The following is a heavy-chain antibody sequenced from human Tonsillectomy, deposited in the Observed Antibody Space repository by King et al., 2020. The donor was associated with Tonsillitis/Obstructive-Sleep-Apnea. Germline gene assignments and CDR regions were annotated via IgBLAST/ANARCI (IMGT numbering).Heavy chain of an antibody. Sequence: QLVQSGADVKKPGASVRVSCNASGYTFTTYSMQWVRQAPGQGLEWMGIINPSDGTTSYAQKLQGRVTMTRDTSTSTVYMGLSSLTYEDTAMYYCGRWYWRSGGCLGGGDDWGQGTLVTVSA. CDR2: INPSDGTT. J-gene: IGHJ4*02. D-gene: IGHD2-15*01. CDR3: GRWYWRSGGCLGGGDD. V-gene: IGHV1-46*04. CDR1: GYTFTTYS.